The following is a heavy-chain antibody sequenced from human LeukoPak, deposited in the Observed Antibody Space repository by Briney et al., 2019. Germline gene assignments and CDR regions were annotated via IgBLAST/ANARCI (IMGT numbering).Heavy chain of an antibody. Sequence: GGSLRLSCAASGFTFDDYAMHWVRQAPGKGLEWVSLISWDGGSTYYADSVKGRFTISRDNSKNSLYLQMNSLRAEDTAVYYCASHDWFDPWGQGTLVTVSS. CDR3: ASHDWFDP. CDR2: ISWDGGST. V-gene: IGHV3-43D*04. J-gene: IGHJ5*02. CDR1: GFTFDDYA.